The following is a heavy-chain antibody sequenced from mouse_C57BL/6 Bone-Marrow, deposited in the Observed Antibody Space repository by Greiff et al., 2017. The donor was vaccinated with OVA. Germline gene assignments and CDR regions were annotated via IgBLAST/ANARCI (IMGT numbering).Heavy chain of an antibody. J-gene: IGHJ2*01. CDR3: ARWLLPYYFDY. Sequence: QVQLKQPGAELVRPGSSVKLSCKASGYTFTSYWMHWVKQRPIQGLEWIGNIDPSDSETHYNQKFKDKATLTVDKSSSTAYMQLSSLTSEDSAVYYCARWLLPYYFDYWGQGTTLTVSS. CDR1: GYTFTSYW. CDR2: IDPSDSET. D-gene: IGHD2-3*01. V-gene: IGHV1-52*01.